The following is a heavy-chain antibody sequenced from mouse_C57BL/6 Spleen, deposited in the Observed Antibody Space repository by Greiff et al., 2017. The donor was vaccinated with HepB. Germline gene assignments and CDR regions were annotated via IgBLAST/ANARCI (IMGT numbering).Heavy chain of an antibody. CDR3: ARDDY. CDR2: INPNNGGT. J-gene: IGHJ2*01. Sequence: EVKVVESGPELVKPGASVKISCKASGYTFTDYYMNWVKQSHGKSLEWIGDINPNNGGTSYNQKFKGKATLTVDKSSSTAYMELRSLTSEDSAVYYCARDDYWGQGTTLTVSS. V-gene: IGHV1-26*01. CDR1: GYTFTDYY.